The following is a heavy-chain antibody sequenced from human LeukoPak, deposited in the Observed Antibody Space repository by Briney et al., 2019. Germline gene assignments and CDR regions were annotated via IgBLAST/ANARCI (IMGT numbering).Heavy chain of an antibody. CDR3: ARVNFHYYGSGSYYNELTGFDY. J-gene: IGHJ4*02. Sequence: GGSLRLSCAASGFTFSSYSMNWVRQAPGKGLEWVSYISSSSSTIYYADSVKGRFTISRDNAKNSLYLQMNSPRDEDTAVYYCARVNFHYYGSGSYYNELTGFDYWGQGTLVTVSS. CDR2: ISSSSSTI. D-gene: IGHD3-10*01. CDR1: GFTFSSYS. V-gene: IGHV3-48*02.